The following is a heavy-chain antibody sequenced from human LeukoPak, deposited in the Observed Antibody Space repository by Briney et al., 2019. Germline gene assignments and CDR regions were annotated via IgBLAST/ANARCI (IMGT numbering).Heavy chain of an antibody. D-gene: IGHD1-26*01. CDR1: GFTFSSYA. J-gene: IGHJ4*02. CDR3: AKDKWELLSGVALGDLLIDY. V-gene: IGHV3-23*01. Sequence: PGGSLRLSCAASGFTFSSYAMSWVRQAPGKGLEWVSAISGSGGSTYYADSVKGRFTISRDNSKNTLYLQMNSLRAEDTAVYYCAKDKWELLSGVALGDLLIDYWGQGTLVTVSS. CDR2: ISGSGGST.